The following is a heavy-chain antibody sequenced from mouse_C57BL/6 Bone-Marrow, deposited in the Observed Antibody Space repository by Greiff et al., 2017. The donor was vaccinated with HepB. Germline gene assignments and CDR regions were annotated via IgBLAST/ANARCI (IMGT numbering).Heavy chain of an antibody. CDR1: GYTFTEYT. J-gene: IGHJ1*03. Sequence: QVQLKQSGAELVKPGASVKLSCKASGYTFTEYTIHWVKQRPGQGLEWIGGFYPGSGSIKYNEKFKNKATLTADKSSSTVYMELSRLTSEDSAVYFCARHEDDKWHYGYDWYFDVWGTGTTVTVSS. D-gene: IGHD2-2*01. CDR3: ARHEDDKWHYGYDWYFDV. CDR2: FYPGSGSI. V-gene: IGHV1-62-2*01.